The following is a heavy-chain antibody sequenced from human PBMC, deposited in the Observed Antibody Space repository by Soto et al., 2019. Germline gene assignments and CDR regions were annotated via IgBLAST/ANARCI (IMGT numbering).Heavy chain of an antibody. CDR1: GGSIDSFY. CDR2: IYYTGST. V-gene: IGHV4-59*01. CDR3: ARVKYGSGSYLHTFDY. D-gene: IGHD3-10*01. Sequence: PSESLSLTCSVAGGSIDSFYGSWIRQSPGKGLEWIGYIYYTGSTVYNPSLKTRVTTSLDTSKTQFSLKLRSVTAADTAVYYCARVKYGSGSYLHTFDYWGQGALVTVSS. J-gene: IGHJ4*02.